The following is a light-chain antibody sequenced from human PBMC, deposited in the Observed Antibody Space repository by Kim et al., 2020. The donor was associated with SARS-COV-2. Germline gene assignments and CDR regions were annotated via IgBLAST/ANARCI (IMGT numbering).Light chain of an antibody. Sequence: GQSITISCTGTSSDVGAYHYVSWYQKYPGEAPKLIIYDVTYRPSGVSNRFSGSKSGDTASLAISGLRTEDEAEYYCSSYTGTSDLVFGGGTQLTVL. J-gene: IGLJ2*01. CDR2: DVT. CDR3: SSYTGTSDLV. V-gene: IGLV2-14*03. CDR1: SSDVGAYHY.